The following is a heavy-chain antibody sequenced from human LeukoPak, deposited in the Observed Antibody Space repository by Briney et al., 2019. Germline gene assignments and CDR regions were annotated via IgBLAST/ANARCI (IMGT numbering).Heavy chain of an antibody. J-gene: IGHJ4*02. V-gene: IGHV3-74*01. D-gene: IGHD6-13*01. CDR3: ARRQYRSSWYYFDY. CDR2: INSDGSTT. Sequence: GGSLRLSCAASGFSLSSYWMHWVRQAPGKGLVWVSRINSDGSTTNYADSVKGRFTISRDNAKNTLYLQMNSLRAEDTAVCYCARRQYRSSWYYFDYWGQGTLVTVSS. CDR1: GFSLSSYW.